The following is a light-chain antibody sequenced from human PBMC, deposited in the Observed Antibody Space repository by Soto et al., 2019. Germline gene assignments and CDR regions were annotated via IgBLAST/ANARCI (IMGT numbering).Light chain of an antibody. CDR2: EVS. CDR3: CSYAGSRV. J-gene: IGLJ1*01. CDR1: SSDVGSYNL. Sequence: QSVLTQPASVSGSPGQSITISCTGTSSDVGSYNLVSWYQQHPGKAPKLMIYEVSKRPSGVSNRFSGSKSGNTASLTISGLQAEDEADYYCCSYAGSRVFGTWTKVPVL. V-gene: IGLV2-23*02.